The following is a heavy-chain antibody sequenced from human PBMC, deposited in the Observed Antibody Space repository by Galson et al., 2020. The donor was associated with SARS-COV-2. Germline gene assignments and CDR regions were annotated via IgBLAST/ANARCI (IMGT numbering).Heavy chain of an antibody. D-gene: IGHD6-13*01. Sequence: KVSCKGFGYTFKWYWIGWVRQMPGKGLEWMGFVFPDDSNTKNSPSFQGQVTIPADKSINTAYLRWTGLQASDTAVYYCARQRYSSSYYEGFDHWGQGSLVSVSS. J-gene: IGHJ5*02. CDR1: GYTFKWYW. CDR3: ARQRYSSSYYEGFDH. CDR2: VFPDDSNT. V-gene: IGHV5-51*01.